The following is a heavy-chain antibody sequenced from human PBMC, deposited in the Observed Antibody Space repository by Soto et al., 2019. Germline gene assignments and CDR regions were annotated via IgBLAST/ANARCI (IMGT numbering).Heavy chain of an antibody. CDR1: GGTFSSSA. D-gene: IGHD2-15*01. CDR2: ILPIFGTA. CDR3: AGASTLKVHCGSGSCPRMDV. V-gene: IGHV1-69*06. Sequence: SVKVSCKASGGTFSSSAISWVRQAPGQGLEWMGGILPIFGTANYARKFQGRVTITADRSTSTAYMELSSLSSVDTAVYYCAGASTLKVHCGSGSCPRMDVWGQGTTVTVAS. J-gene: IGHJ6*02.